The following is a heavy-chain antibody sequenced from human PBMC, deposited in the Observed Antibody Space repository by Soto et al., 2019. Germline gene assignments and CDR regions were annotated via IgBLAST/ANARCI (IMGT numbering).Heavy chain of an antibody. D-gene: IGHD2-15*01. CDR3: ARCRDAFGFDS. CDR1: GGSINSGGYY. CDR2: IHYRGRT. Sequence: QVQLQESGPGLVKPSDTLSLTCNVSGGSINSGGYYWGWIRQPPGKGLEWIGYIHYRGRTSYNPYRESRASISLDTSGDHFSLKLTSVTVADTAVYYCARCRDAFGFDSWGQGTLVTVSS. V-gene: IGHV4-31*03. J-gene: IGHJ4*02.